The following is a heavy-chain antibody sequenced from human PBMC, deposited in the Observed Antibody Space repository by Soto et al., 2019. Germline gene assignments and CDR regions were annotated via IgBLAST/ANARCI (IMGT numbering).Heavy chain of an antibody. J-gene: IGHJ3*02. CDR3: ARGTYYDAYSDAFDI. D-gene: IGHD3-22*01. V-gene: IGHV4-39*01. CDR2: IYYSGST. Sequence: PSETLSLTCTVSGGSISSSSYYWGWIRQPPGKGLEWIGSIYYSGSTYYNPSLKSRVTISVDTSKNQFSLKLSSVTAADTAVYYCARGTYYDAYSDAFDIWGQGTMVTVSS. CDR1: GGSISSSSYY.